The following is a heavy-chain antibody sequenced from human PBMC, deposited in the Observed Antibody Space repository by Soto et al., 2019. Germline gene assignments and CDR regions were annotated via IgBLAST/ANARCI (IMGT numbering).Heavy chain of an antibody. J-gene: IGHJ6*03. CDR2: ISGSGGST. CDR1: GFTFSSYA. Sequence: PGGSLRLSCAASGFTFSSYAMSWVRQAPGKGLERVSAISGSGGSTYYADSVKGRFTISRDNSKNTLYLQMNSLRAEDTAVYYCAKDGITIFGVVNYYYMDVWGKGTTVTVSS. V-gene: IGHV3-23*01. CDR3: AKDGITIFGVVNYYYMDV. D-gene: IGHD3-3*01.